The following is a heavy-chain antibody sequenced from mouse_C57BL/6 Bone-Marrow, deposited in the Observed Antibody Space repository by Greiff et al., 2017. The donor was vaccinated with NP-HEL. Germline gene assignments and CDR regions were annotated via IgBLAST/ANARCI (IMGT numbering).Heavy chain of an antibody. V-gene: IGHV1-80*01. CDR3: ARSPGTSDYFDY. CDR2: IYPGDGDT. CDR1: GYAFSSYW. Sequence: VQLVESGAELVKPGASVKISCKASGYAFSSYWMNWVKQRPGKGLEWIGQIYPGDGDTNYNGKFKGKATLTAAKSSSTAYMQLSSLTSEDSAVYFCARSPGTSDYFDYWGQGTTLTVSS. J-gene: IGHJ2*01. D-gene: IGHD4-1*01.